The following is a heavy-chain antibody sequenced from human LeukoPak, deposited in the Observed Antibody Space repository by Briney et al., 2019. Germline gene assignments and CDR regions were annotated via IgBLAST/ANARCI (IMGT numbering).Heavy chain of an antibody. CDR2: ISSSGSTI. Sequence: GGSLRLSCAASGFTFSDYYMSWIRQAPGKGPEWVSYISSSGSTIYYADSVKGRFTISRDNAKNSLYLQMNSLRAEDTAVYYCARGASSSWYYMDVWGKGTTVTVSS. V-gene: IGHV3-11*01. CDR3: ARGASSSWYYMDV. D-gene: IGHD6-13*01. CDR1: GFTFSDYY. J-gene: IGHJ6*03.